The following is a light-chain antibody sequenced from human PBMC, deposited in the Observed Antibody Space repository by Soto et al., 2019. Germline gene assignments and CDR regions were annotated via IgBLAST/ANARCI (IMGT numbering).Light chain of an antibody. CDR3: QQYDTYPWT. V-gene: IGKV1-5*03. CDR2: KAS. CDR1: QSISSW. Sequence: DIQMTQSPSTLSASVGDRVTITCRASQSISSWLAWYQQKPGEAPKVLIYKASSLESGVPSRFSGSGSGTEFTLTISSLQPDDFATYYCQQYDTYPWTFVQGTKVEIK. J-gene: IGKJ1*01.